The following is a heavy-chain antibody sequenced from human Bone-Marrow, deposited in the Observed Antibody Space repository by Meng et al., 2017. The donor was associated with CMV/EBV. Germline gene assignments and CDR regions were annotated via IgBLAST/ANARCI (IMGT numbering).Heavy chain of an antibody. CDR1: GGSISSYY. D-gene: IGHD2-2*01. V-gene: IGHV4-59*12. Sequence: SETLSLTCTVSGGSISSYYWSWIRQPPGKGLEWIGYIYYSGSTNYNPSLKSRVTISVDTSKNQFSLKLSSVTAEDTAVYYCAPTYPNWFDPWGQGTRVTVSS. J-gene: IGHJ5*01. CDR2: IYYSGST. CDR3: APTYPNWFDP.